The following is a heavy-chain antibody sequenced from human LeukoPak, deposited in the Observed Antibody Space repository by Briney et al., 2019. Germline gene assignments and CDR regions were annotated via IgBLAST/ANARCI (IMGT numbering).Heavy chain of an antibody. CDR3: ARVGYYSSGPFSYFDY. CDR2: ISYDGSNE. Sequence: GTSLRLSCAASGFTFSRYAMHWVRQAPGKGLEWVAVISYDGSNEYYADSVKGRFTISRDSSENTLYLQMNSLRVEDTAVYYCARVGYYSSGPFSYFDYWGQGTLVTVSS. D-gene: IGHD3-10*01. V-gene: IGHV3-30-3*01. CDR1: GFTFSRYA. J-gene: IGHJ4*02.